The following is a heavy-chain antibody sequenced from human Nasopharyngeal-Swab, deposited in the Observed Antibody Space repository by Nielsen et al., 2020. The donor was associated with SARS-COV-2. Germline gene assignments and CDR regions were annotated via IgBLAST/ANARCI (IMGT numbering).Heavy chain of an antibody. CDR2: VYYSGGT. J-gene: IGHJ6*02. D-gene: IGHD3-9*01. Sequence: AETLSPTCTASGASMTNYYWSWIRQPPGKGLEGIGYVYYSGGTTYNPSLKSRVTISVDTSKNQFSLRLTSVTTADTAVYYCARVPRYYYYGMDVWGQGTTVTVSS. CDR3: ARVPRYYYYGMDV. V-gene: IGHV4-59*01. CDR1: GASMTNYY.